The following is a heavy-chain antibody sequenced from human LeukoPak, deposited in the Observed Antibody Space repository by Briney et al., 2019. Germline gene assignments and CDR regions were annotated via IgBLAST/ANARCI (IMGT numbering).Heavy chain of an antibody. CDR1: GFTFSSYA. D-gene: IGHD5-18*01. CDR2: ISYDGSNK. J-gene: IGHJ4*02. CDR3: ARDRGYSYGNFAY. V-gene: IGHV3-30-3*01. Sequence: GRSLRLSCAASGFTFSSYAMHWVRQAPGKGLERVAVISYDGSNKYYADSVKGRFTISRDNSKNTLYLQMNSLRAEDTAVYYCARDRGYSYGNFAYWGQGTLVTVSS.